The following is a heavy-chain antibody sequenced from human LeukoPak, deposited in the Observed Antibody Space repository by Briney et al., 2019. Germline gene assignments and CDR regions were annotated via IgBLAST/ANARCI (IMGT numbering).Heavy chain of an antibody. V-gene: IGHV4-61*02. CDR3: ASSTGYSSSWYSYYYYYYMDV. Sequence: SETLSLTCTVSGGSISSGSYYWSWIRRPAGKGLEWIGRIYTSGSTNYNPSLKGRVTISVDTSKNQFSLKLSSVTAADTAVYYCASSTGYSSSWYSYYYYYYMDVWGKGTTVTISS. CDR2: IYTSGST. D-gene: IGHD6-13*01. J-gene: IGHJ6*03. CDR1: GGSISSGSYY.